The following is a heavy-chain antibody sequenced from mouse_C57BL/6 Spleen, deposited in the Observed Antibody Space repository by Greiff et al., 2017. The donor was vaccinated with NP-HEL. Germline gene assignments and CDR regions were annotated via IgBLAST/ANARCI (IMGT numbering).Heavy chain of an antibody. CDR3: ARRGAGNGFAY. CDR2: IDPSDSYT. J-gene: IGHJ3*01. V-gene: IGHV1-69*01. Sequence: VQLQQPGAELVMPGASVKLSCKASGYTFTSYWMHWVKQRPGQGLEWIGEIDPSDSYTNYNQKFKGKSTLTVDKSSSTAYMQLSSLTSEDSAVYYCARRGAGNGFAYWGQGTLVTVSA. CDR1: GYTFTSYW. D-gene: IGHD2-1*01.